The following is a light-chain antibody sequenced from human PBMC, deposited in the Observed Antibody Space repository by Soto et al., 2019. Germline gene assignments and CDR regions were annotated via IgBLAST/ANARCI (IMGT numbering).Light chain of an antibody. V-gene: IGKV4-1*01. Sequence: DIVMTQSPDSLAVSLGERATINCKSSQSVFYSSNNKNYLVWYQQRPGQPPKPLIYWASTRESGVPDRFSGSGSGTDFTLTISSLQAGDVAVYYCHQYYSTPSTFGQGTKLEIK. CDR2: WAS. CDR3: HQYYSTPST. CDR1: QSVFYSSNNKNY. J-gene: IGKJ2*01.